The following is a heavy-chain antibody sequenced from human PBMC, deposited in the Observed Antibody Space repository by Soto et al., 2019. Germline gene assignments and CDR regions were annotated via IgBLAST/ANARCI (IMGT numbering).Heavy chain of an antibody. V-gene: IGHV3-23*01. Sequence: GGSLRLSCAASGFSFSNYAMSWVRQPPGKGLEWVSVISGSGYYTYYADSVKGRFTISRDNSKNTLYLQMNSLRAEDTAVYYSAKGRNGETTSGFDYWGQGTLVTVSS. CDR2: ISGSGYYT. D-gene: IGHD2-8*01. CDR3: AKGRNGETTSGFDY. CDR1: GFSFSNYA. J-gene: IGHJ4*02.